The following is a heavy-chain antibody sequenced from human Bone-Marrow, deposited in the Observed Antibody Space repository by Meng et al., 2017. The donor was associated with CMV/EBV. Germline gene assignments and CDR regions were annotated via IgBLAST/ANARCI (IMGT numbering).Heavy chain of an antibody. V-gene: IGHV3-72*01. CDR3: ARVAGVYWGYGMDV. D-gene: IGHD1-26*01. CDR2: IRNKANSYTT. CDR1: GFTFSDHY. J-gene: IGHJ6*02. Sequence: GGSLRLSCAASGFTFSDHYMDWVRQPPGKGLEWVGRIRNKANSYTTEYAASVKGRFTISRDDSKNSLFLQMNSLKTEDTAVYHCARVAGVYWGYGMDVWGQGATVTVSS.